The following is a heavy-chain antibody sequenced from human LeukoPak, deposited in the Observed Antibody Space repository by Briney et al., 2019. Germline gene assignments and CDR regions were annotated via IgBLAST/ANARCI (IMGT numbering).Heavy chain of an antibody. CDR1: GGTFSSYA. Sequence: ASVKVSCKTSGGTFSSYAISWVRQAPGQGLEWMGGIIPIFGTTNYAQKFQGRVTLTADESTSTAYVELSSLRSEDTAVYYCARAAYDLLTAYYLKYFDLWGRGTLVTVDS. D-gene: IGHD3-9*01. V-gene: IGHV1-69*13. J-gene: IGHJ2*01. CDR3: ARAAYDLLTAYYLKYFDL. CDR2: IIPIFGTT.